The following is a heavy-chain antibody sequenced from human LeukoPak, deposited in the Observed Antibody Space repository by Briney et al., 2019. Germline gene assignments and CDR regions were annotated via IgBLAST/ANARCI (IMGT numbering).Heavy chain of an antibody. J-gene: IGHJ4*02. CDR3: ASVGWDSYYFDY. V-gene: IGHV4-59*01. Sequence: SETLSLTCTVSGGSISSYYRSWIRQPPGKGLEWIGYIHYSGSTNYNPSLKSRVTISVDTSKNQFSLKLSSVTAADTAVYYCASVGWDSYYFDYWGQGTLVTVSS. CDR1: GGSISSYY. D-gene: IGHD1-26*01. CDR2: IHYSGST.